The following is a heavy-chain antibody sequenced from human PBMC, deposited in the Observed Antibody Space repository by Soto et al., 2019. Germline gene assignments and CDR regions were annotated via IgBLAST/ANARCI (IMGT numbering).Heavy chain of an antibody. D-gene: IGHD6-13*01. V-gene: IGHV4-31*03. CDR3: ARRAGIAAAGNPLCYHYGMDV. Sequence: LSLTCTVSGGSISSGGYYSSWIRPHPGEGLEWIGYIYYSRSPYDKPYLETRLPRSADTSQHQYSLKPSSVTAADTAVYYCARRAGIAAAGNPLCYHYGMDVWGQVTTVTVAS. J-gene: IGHJ6*02. CDR2: IYYSRSP. CDR1: GGSISSGGYY.